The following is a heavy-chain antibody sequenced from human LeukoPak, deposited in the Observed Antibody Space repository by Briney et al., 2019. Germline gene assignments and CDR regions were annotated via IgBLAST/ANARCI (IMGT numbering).Heavy chain of an antibody. V-gene: IGHV1-2*02. CDR3: ATEAGPQFDRYFGWLSFANWFDP. J-gene: IGHJ5*02. CDR2: INLNNGDT. CDR1: GYTFTGYY. Sequence: GASVKVSCKASGYTFTGYYMHWVRQAPGQGLEWLGWINLNNGDTQYAQKFQGRVTMTRDTSISTAYMDLSRLTSDDTAVYYCATEAGPQFDRYFGWLSFANWFDPWGQGTLVTVSS. D-gene: IGHD3-9*01.